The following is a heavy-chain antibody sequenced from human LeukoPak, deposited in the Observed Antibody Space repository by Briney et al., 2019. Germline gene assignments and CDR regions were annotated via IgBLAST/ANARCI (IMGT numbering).Heavy chain of an antibody. CDR2: LFSNENT. J-gene: IGHJ4*02. CDR3: ARERSERGLIDY. Sequence: SETLSLTCTVSGGSISSYYWSWIRQPAGKGLEWIGRLFSNENTYYNPSLKSRVTMSVDTSKKQFSLKLTSVTAADTAVYYCARERSERGLIDYWGQGTLVTVSS. V-gene: IGHV4-4*07. CDR1: GGSISSYY. D-gene: IGHD3-10*01.